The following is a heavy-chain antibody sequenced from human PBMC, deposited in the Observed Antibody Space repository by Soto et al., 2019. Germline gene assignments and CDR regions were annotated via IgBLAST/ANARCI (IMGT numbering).Heavy chain of an antibody. CDR2: ISYDGSNK. Sequence: QAQLVESGGGVVQPGRSLSLSCAASKFTFSSYGMYWVRQAPGKGLEWVAVISYDGSNKYHVDSVKGRFSISRDNSENILYLQMNSLRTEDSGVYYCAKGGPTIFGVTYSGLDVWGQGTTVSVSS. V-gene: IGHV3-30*18. CDR3: AKGGPTIFGVTYSGLDV. D-gene: IGHD3-3*01. J-gene: IGHJ6*02. CDR1: KFTFSSYG.